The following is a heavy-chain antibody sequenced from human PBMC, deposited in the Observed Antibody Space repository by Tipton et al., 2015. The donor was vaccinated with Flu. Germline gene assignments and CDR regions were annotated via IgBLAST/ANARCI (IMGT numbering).Heavy chain of an antibody. J-gene: IGHJ4*02. CDR1: GGSISSYY. D-gene: IGHD2-21*02. CDR2: TYTSGST. Sequence: TLSLTCTVSGGSISSYYWTWIRQPAGKGLEWIGRTYTSGSTKYNPSLKSRVAMSVDTSKNHFSLKLSSVTAADTAVYYCARLLKERGWGLAYWGRGTLVTVSS. V-gene: IGHV4-4*07. CDR3: ARLLKERGWGLAY.